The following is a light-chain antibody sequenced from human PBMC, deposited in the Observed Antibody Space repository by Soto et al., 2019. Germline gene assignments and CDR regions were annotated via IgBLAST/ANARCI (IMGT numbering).Light chain of an antibody. CDR2: DAS. V-gene: IGKV1-5*01. J-gene: IGKJ2*01. CDR3: QQYYNYPYT. Sequence: DIQMTQSPSTLSASVGDRVTISCRARQSIRTYLAWYLQKPRKAPKLLIYDASTLESGVPSRFSGRGSGTEFTLTISSLQPDDFATYYCQQYYNYPYTFGQGTNLEIK. CDR1: QSIRTY.